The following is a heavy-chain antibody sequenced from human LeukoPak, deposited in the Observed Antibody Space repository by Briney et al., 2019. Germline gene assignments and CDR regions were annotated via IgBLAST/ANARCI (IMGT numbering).Heavy chain of an antibody. CDR3: ARGLAAAPYDY. Sequence: GGSLRLSCAASGFTFSSYAMHWVRQAPGKGLEYVSAISSNGGSTYYANSVKGRFTISRDNSKNTLYLQMGSLRAEDMAVYYCARGLAAAPYDYWGQGTLVTVSS. D-gene: IGHD6-13*01. CDR1: GFTFSSYA. V-gene: IGHV3-64*01. CDR2: ISSNGGST. J-gene: IGHJ4*02.